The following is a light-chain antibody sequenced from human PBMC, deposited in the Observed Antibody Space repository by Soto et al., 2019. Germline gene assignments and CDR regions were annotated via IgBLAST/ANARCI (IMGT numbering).Light chain of an antibody. CDR3: QQANSFPFT. CDR2: AAS. V-gene: IGKV1-12*02. J-gene: IGKJ3*01. CDR1: QIIGSW. Sequence: DIQMTQSPSSVSASIGDRVTITCRASQIIGSWLAWYQQKPGKAPTLLIYAASSLQSGVPSRFSGSGSGTDVTLTITSLQAEESATYYCQQANSFPFTFGPGTKVDIK.